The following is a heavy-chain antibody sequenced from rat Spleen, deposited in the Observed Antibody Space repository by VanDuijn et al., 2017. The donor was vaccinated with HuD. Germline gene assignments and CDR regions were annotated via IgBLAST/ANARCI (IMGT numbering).Heavy chain of an antibody. D-gene: IGHD1-2*01. CDR3: ARGGSTYGNWFAY. J-gene: IGHJ3*01. Sequence: EVQLVESGGGLIQPGRSLKLSCAASGFTFSDYAMAWVRQAPKKGLEWVATIIYDGSGTYYRDSVKGRFTISRDNAESNLYLQMDSLRSEDTATYYCARGGSTYGNWFAYWGQGTLVIVSS. V-gene: IGHV5-17*01. CDR1: GFTFSDYA. CDR2: IIYDGSGT.